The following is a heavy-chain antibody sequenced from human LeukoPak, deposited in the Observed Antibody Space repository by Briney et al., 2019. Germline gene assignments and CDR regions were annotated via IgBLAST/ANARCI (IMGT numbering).Heavy chain of an antibody. CDR1: GFTFSSHA. CDR2: ISGSGGST. J-gene: IGHJ4*02. CDR3: AKDVTVVTPRDDY. Sequence: PGGSLRLSCAASGFTFSSHAMSWVRQAPGKGLEWVSAISGSGGSTYYADSVEGRFTISRDNSKNTLYLQMNSLRAEDTAVYYCAKDVTVVTPRDDYWGQGTLVTVSS. D-gene: IGHD4-23*01. V-gene: IGHV3-23*01.